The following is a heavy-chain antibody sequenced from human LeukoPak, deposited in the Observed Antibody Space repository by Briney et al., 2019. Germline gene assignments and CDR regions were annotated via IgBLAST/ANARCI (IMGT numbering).Heavy chain of an antibody. CDR3: ARADYEGNNWNDDAFDI. Sequence: SVKVSCTASGGTFSSYAISWVRQAPGQGLEWMGGIIPIFGTANYAQKFQGRVTITTDESTSTAYMELSSLRSEDTAVYYCARADYEGNNWNDDAFDIWGQGTMVTVSS. CDR2: IIPIFGTA. CDR1: GGTFSSYA. V-gene: IGHV1-69*05. J-gene: IGHJ3*02. D-gene: IGHD1-1*01.